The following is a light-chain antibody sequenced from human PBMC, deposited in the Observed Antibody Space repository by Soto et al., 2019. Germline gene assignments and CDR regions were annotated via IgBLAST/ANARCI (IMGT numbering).Light chain of an antibody. J-gene: IGLJ1*01. V-gene: IGLV2-14*03. Sequence: QSALTQPASVSGSPGQSITISCTGTSSDVGGYNYVSWYQQHPGKAPRLMIYDVSNRTSGVSNRFSGSKSGNTASLTISGLQAEDEADYYCNSYTISSTYVFGTGTKLTVL. CDR3: NSYTISSTYV. CDR2: DVS. CDR1: SSDVGGYNY.